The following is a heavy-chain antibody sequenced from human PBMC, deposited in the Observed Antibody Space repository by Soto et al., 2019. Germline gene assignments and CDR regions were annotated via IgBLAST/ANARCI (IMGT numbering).Heavy chain of an antibody. Sequence: GESLKISCAASGFSFSNYEMNWVRQAPGKGLEWVSCISSSGSTIYYGDSVKGRFTISRDNAQNSLYLQMDNLRVEDTAAYYCARDGYKRYYNCGLDVWGQVTSVTVSS. J-gene: IGHJ6*02. CDR1: GFSFSNYE. V-gene: IGHV3-48*03. CDR3: ARDGYKRYYNCGLDV. D-gene: IGHD5-12*01. CDR2: ISSSGSTI.